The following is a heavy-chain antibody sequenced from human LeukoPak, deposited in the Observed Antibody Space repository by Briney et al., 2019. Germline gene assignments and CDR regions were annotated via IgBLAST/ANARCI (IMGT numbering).Heavy chain of an antibody. Sequence: GGSLRLSCAASGFTFSSYAMSWVRQAPGKGLEWVSAINSGGSTYYADSVKGRFSISRDNSKNTLYLQMDSLRGEDTAVYYCAKDFRIGYSAHFDYWGQGALVTVSS. CDR1: GFTFSSYA. CDR3: AKDFRIGYSAHFDY. J-gene: IGHJ4*02. CDR2: INSGGST. V-gene: IGHV3-23*01. D-gene: IGHD2-21*01.